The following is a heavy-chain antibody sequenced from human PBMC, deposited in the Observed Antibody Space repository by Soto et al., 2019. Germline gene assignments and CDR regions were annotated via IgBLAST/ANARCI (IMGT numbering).Heavy chain of an antibody. Sequence: QITLNESGPTQVKPRQTLTLTCTFSGXXLTTSGVGVGWIRQSPGKAPEWLALIYWDDDKRYSPSLKSRLTITKDTSKNQVVLTMADLDPADTATYYCAHRVLRTVFGLVTTTAIYFDFWGQGTPVAVSS. CDR1: GXXLTTSGVG. J-gene: IGHJ4*02. CDR2: IYWDDDK. D-gene: IGHD3-3*01. CDR3: AHRVLRTVFGLVTTTAIYFDF. V-gene: IGHV2-5*02.